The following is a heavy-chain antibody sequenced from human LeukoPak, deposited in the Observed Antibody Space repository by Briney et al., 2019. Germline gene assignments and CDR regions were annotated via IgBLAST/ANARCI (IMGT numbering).Heavy chain of an antibody. CDR3: ASGHAAY. D-gene: IGHD6-25*01. Sequence: GRSLRLSCAASGFTFHDYGMHWVRQAPGKGLEWVSSINWDSGKTYYGDSVKGRFTISRDNAKNSLYLQMNSLRAEDTAVYYCASGHAAYWGQGTLVTVSS. V-gene: IGHV3-9*01. J-gene: IGHJ4*02. CDR1: GFTFHDYG. CDR2: INWDSGKT.